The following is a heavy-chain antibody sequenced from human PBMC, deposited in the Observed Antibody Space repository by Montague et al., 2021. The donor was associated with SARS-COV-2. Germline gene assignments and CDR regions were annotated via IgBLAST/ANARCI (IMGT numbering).Heavy chain of an antibody. Sequence: SETLSLTCTVSGGSISSYYWSWIRQPPGKALEWIGYIYYSGSTNYNPSLNSRVTISVDTSKNQFSLKLTSVTAADTAVYFCARESDSYPSVPQYFDLWGRGTLVTVSS. J-gene: IGHJ2*01. CDR3: ARESDSYPSVPQYFDL. CDR1: GGSISSYY. V-gene: IGHV4-59*01. D-gene: IGHD5-18*01. CDR2: IYYSGST.